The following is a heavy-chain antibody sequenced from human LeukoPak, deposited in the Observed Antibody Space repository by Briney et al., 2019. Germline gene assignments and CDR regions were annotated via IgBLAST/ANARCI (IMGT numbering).Heavy chain of an antibody. D-gene: IGHD4-11*01. Sequence: PGGSLRLSCAASGFPFSGYGMHWVRQAPGKGLEWVAVAYGGGSSQYYADSVKGRFSISKDISKNTLSPQMNSLRAEDTAVYSCATGGNFYYSHWGQGTLVTVSS. CDR1: GFPFSGYG. J-gene: IGHJ1*01. CDR3: ATGGNFYYSH. CDR2: AYGGGSSQ. V-gene: IGHV3-33*01.